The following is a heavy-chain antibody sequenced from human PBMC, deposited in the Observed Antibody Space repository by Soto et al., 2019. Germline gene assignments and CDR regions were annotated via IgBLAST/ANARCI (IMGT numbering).Heavy chain of an antibody. J-gene: IGHJ4*02. D-gene: IGHD2-15*01. Sequence: GGSLRLSCAASGFTFSSYGMHWVRQAPGKGLEWVAVIWYDGSNKYYADSVKGRFTISRDNSKNTLYLQMNSLRAEDTAVYYCARFPCSGGSCYSGFDYWGQGTLVTVSS. CDR3: ARFPCSGGSCYSGFDY. V-gene: IGHV3-33*01. CDR2: IWYDGSNK. CDR1: GFTFSSYG.